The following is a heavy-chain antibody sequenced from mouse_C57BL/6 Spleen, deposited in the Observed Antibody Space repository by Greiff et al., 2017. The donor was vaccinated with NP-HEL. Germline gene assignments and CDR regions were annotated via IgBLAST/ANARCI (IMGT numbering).Heavy chain of an antibody. CDR1: GYTFTSYW. J-gene: IGHJ3*01. V-gene: IGHV1-53*01. CDR3: AREGHYSAGFAY. CDR2: INPSNGGT. Sequence: QVQLQQSGTELVKPGASVKLSCKASGYTFTSYWMHWVKQRPGQGLEWIGNINPSNGGTNYNEKFKSKATLTVDKSSSTAYMQLSSLTSEDSAVYYSAREGHYSAGFAYWGQGTLVTVSA. D-gene: IGHD1-2*01.